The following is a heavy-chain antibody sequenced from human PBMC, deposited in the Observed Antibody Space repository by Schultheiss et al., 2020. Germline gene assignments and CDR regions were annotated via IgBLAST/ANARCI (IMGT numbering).Heavy chain of an antibody. J-gene: IGHJ5*02. CDR1: GYTFTSYG. CDR3: ARMMNWFDP. V-gene: IGHV1-18*01. Sequence: ASVKVSCKASGYTFTSYGISWVRQAPGQGLEWMGWISAYNGNTNYAQKFQGRVTITADESTSTAYMELSSVTAADTAVYYCARMMNWFDPWGQGTLVTVSS. D-gene: IGHD3-16*01. CDR2: ISAYNGNT.